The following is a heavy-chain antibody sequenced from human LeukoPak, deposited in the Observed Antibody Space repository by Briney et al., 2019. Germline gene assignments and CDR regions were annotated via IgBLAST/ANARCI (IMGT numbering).Heavy chain of an antibody. D-gene: IGHD6-6*01. Sequence: ASETLSLTCAVYGGSFSGYYWSWVRQPPGKGLEWIGEIYRSGTTNYNSSLKSRVTISVDKSKNQFSLKLNSVTAADTAMYYCARGDDYSSSRYFDYWGQGTLVTVSS. J-gene: IGHJ4*02. CDR3: ARGDDYSSSRYFDY. CDR2: IYRSGTT. V-gene: IGHV4-34*01. CDR1: GGSFSGYY.